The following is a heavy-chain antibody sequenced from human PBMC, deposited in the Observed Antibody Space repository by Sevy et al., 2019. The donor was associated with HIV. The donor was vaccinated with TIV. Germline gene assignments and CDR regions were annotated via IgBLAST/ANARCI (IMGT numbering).Heavy chain of an antibody. CDR2: ISGSGGST. J-gene: IGHJ4*02. V-gene: IGHV3-23*01. D-gene: IGHD2-2*01. CDR3: AKAWCSSTSCPGGDY. Sequence: GGSLRLSCAASGFTFSSYAMSWVRQAPGKGLEWVSAISGSGGSTYYADSGKGRFTISRDNSKSTLYLQMNSLRAEDTAVYYCAKAWCSSTSCPGGDYWGQGTLVTVSS. CDR1: GFTFSSYA.